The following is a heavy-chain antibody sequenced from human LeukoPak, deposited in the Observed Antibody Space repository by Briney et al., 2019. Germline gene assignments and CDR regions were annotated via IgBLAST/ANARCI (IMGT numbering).Heavy chain of an antibody. CDR3: AKDTLNGPFVISLDY. D-gene: IGHD3-9*01. CDR2: ISSDGHVE. J-gene: IGHJ4*02. Sequence: GGSLRLSCAASGFSFSSYEMNWVRQAPGKGLEWVSHISSDGHVETYVDSVRGRFTMSRDNAKNFLFLQMNGLRAEDTAVYYCAKDTLNGPFVISLDYWGQGALVTVSS. CDR1: GFSFSSYE. V-gene: IGHV3-48*03.